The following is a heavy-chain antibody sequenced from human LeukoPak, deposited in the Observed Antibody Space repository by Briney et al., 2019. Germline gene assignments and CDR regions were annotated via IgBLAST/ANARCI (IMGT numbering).Heavy chain of an antibody. CDR1: GFTFSSYG. Sequence: PPGGSLRLSCAASGFTFSSYGMSWVRQAPGKGLEWVSAISGSGGSTYYADSVKGRFTISRDNSKNTLYLQMNSLRAEDTAVYYCAKVVSDMVRGVRAGFPFDYWGQGTLVTVSS. CDR2: ISGSGGST. CDR3: AKVVSDMVRGVRAGFPFDY. V-gene: IGHV3-23*01. J-gene: IGHJ4*02. D-gene: IGHD3-10*01.